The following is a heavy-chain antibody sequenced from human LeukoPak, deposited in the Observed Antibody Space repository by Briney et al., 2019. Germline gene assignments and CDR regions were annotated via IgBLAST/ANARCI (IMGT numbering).Heavy chain of an antibody. CDR1: GFTFSDYY. V-gene: IGHV3-11*01. J-gene: IGHJ4*02. CDR3: ARKIYGSDNYIDY. D-gene: IGHD3-10*01. CDR2: LSSGGSMI. Sequence: TGGSLRLSCVASGFTFSDYYINWIRQAPGMGLEWIAYLSSGGSMIYYADSVKGRFAISRDNAKNSVYLQMNSLRAEDTGLYYCARKIYGSDNYIDYWGQGTLVTVSS.